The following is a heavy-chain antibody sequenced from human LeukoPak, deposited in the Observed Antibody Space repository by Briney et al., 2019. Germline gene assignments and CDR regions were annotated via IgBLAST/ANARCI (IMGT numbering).Heavy chain of an antibody. J-gene: IGHJ4*02. D-gene: IGHD6-13*01. CDR2: ISGSGGST. Sequence: PGGSLRLSCAASGFTFSSYAMSWVRQAPGKGLEWVSAISGSGGSTYYADSVKGRFTISRDNSKNTLYLQMNSLRAEDTAVYYCARDQIGAAAGTLGDYWGQGTLVTVSS. CDR3: ARDQIGAAAGTLGDY. CDR1: GFTFSSYA. V-gene: IGHV3-23*01.